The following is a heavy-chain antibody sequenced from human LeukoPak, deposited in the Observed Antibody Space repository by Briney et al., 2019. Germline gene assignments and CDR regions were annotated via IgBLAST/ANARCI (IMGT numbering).Heavy chain of an antibody. V-gene: IGHV4-34*01. Sequence: SETLSLTCAVYGGSFSGYYWSWIRQPPGKGLEWIGEINHSGSTNYNPPLKSRVTMSVDTSKNQFSLKLSSVTAADTAVYYCASSPHCSSTSCPVPFDYWGQGTLVTVSS. CDR1: GGSFSGYY. D-gene: IGHD2-2*01. J-gene: IGHJ4*02. CDR3: ASSPHCSSTSCPVPFDY. CDR2: INHSGST.